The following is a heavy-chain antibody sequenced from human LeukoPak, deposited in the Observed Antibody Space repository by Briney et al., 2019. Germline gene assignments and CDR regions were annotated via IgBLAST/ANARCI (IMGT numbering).Heavy chain of an antibody. Sequence: PGGSLRLSCAASGFTFSSYWMSWVRQAPGKGLEWVANIKQDGSEKYYVDSVKGRFTISRDNAKNSLYLQMNSLRADDTAVFYCARDAREVLLWFGEFFPWGQGTLVTVSS. CDR2: IKQDGSEK. J-gene: IGHJ5*02. CDR1: GFTFSSYW. CDR3: ARDAREVLLWFGEFFP. V-gene: IGHV3-7*03. D-gene: IGHD3-10*01.